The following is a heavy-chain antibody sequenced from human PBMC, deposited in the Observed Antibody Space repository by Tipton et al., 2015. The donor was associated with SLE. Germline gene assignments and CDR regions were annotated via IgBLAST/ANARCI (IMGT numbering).Heavy chain of an antibody. CDR3: ARDKVGYYASSAYWGGYGMDV. CDR1: GGTFSSYP. Sequence: QSGPEVKKPGSSVKVSCKASGGTFSSYPINWVRQAPGQGLEWMGGIIPIFGTANYAQKFQGRVTITADESTSTAYMELSSLRSEDTAVYYGARDKVGYYASSAYWGGYGMDVWGQGTTVTVSS. CDR2: IIPIFGTA. V-gene: IGHV1-69*01. J-gene: IGHJ6*02. D-gene: IGHD3-22*01.